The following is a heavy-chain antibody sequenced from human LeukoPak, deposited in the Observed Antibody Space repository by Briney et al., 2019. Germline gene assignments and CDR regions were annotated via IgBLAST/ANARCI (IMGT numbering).Heavy chain of an antibody. V-gene: IGHV4-4*07. CDR2: IYTSGST. CDR1: GGSISSYY. D-gene: IGHD3-22*01. J-gene: IGHJ3*02. CDR3: AGDSSGYLGAFDI. Sequence: PSETLSLTCTVSGGSISSYYWSWIRQPAGKGLEWIGRIYTSGSTNYNPSLKSRVTISVDKSKNQFSLKLSSVTAADTAVYYCAGDSSGYLGAFDIWGQGTMVTASS.